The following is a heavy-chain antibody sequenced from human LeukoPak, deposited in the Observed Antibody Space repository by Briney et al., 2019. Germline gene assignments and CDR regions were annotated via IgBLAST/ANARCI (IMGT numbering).Heavy chain of an antibody. CDR2: IYSDGYT. J-gene: IGHJ4*02. CDR1: GFTVSSTY. V-gene: IGHV3-66*01. D-gene: IGHD6-6*01. Sequence: GGSLGLSCAASGFTVSSTYLTWVRQAPGKGLEWLSVIYSDGYTYYADSVKGRFFISRDISENMVYLQMNSLSVEDTAVYFCARGRPAHYFDSWGPGTLVTVS. CDR3: ARGRPAHYFDS.